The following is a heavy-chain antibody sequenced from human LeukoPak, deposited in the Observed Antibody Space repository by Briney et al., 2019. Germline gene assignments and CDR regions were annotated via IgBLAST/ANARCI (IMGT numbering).Heavy chain of an antibody. D-gene: IGHD2-8*02. J-gene: IGHJ3*02. CDR3: ARAFGGAGGVFDI. CDR1: GFTFSSYA. V-gene: IGHV3-30*04. CDR2: ISYDGSNK. Sequence: GGSLRLSCAASGFTFSSYAMHWVRQAPGKGLEWVAVISYDGSNKYYADSVKGRFTISRDNSKNTLYLQMNSLRGEDTAVYYCARAFGGAGGVFDIWGQGTMVTVSS.